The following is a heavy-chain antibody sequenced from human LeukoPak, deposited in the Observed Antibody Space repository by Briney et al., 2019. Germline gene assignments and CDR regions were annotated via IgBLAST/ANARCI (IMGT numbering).Heavy chain of an antibody. D-gene: IGHD2-15*01. Sequence: SGTLSHTCAVYGGSFSGYYWSWIRQPPGKGLEWIGEINHSGSTNYNPSLKTRVTISVDTSKNQFSLKLSSVTAADTAVYYCARETLLGSGGSCDYWGQGTLVTVSS. CDR2: INHSGST. CDR3: ARETLLGSGGSCDY. J-gene: IGHJ4*02. CDR1: GGSFSGYY. V-gene: IGHV4-34*01.